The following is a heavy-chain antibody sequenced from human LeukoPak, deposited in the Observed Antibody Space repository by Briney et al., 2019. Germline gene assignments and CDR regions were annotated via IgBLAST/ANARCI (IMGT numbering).Heavy chain of an antibody. Sequence: PGRSLRLACAPSGSTFSSYSMDWVRPAPEKGLGWVSSISSSGRYINYAGSVNVGCTLSRDHAKNSLCLRMNSLRAENTSVYFFAKDFSGRYYSYMDVWGKGTTVAISS. D-gene: IGHD6-19*01. CDR2: ISSSGRYI. V-gene: IGHV3-21*01. J-gene: IGHJ6*03. CDR1: GSTFSSYS. CDR3: AKDFSGRYYSYMDV.